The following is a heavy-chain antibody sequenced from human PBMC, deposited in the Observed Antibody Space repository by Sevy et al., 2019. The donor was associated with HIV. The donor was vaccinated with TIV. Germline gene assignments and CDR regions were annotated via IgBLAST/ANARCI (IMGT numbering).Heavy chain of an antibody. CDR2: IYYSGKT. CDR3: ARVGFNWNDVDY. V-gene: IGHV4-59*01. J-gene: IGHJ4*02. Sequence: SETLSLTCSVSGGSMNTYSWSWIRQPPGKGLEWIGYIYYSGKTNYNPSLKSRLTMSVDTSKNQFSLKLTSVTAADTAVYYCARVGFNWNDVDYWGQGTLVTVSS. CDR1: GGSMNTYS. D-gene: IGHD1-20*01.